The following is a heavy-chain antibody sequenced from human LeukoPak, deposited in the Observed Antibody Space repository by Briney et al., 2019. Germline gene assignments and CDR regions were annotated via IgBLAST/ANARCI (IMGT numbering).Heavy chain of an antibody. Sequence: GGSLRLSCSASGFSFSDYWMSWVRQAPGKGLEWVANIKQDGSEKNYVDSVKGRFTISRDNAKNSLSLQMISLRAEDTAVYYCARNKRADMWGQGTMVTVSS. CDR2: IKQDGSEK. V-gene: IGHV3-7*01. CDR3: ARNKRADM. J-gene: IGHJ3*02. CDR1: GFSFSDYW. D-gene: IGHD1/OR15-1a*01.